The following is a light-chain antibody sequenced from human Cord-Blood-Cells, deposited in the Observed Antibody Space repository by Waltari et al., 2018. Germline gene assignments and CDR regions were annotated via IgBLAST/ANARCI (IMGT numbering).Light chain of an antibody. V-gene: IGKV4-1*01. CDR3: QQYYSTPYT. CDR2: WAS. J-gene: IGKJ2*01. CDR1: QSVLYSSNNKNY. Sequence: DIVMTQSPDSLAVSLGERATINCKPSQSVLYSSNNKNYLAWYQRKPGQPPKLLIYWASTREAGAPDRFSGSGSGTDFNRTISSLQAEDVAVYYCQQYYSTPYTFGQGTKLEIK.